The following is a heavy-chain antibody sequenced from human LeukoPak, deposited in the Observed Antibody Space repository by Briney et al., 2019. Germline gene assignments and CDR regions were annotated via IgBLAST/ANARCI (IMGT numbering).Heavy chain of an antibody. D-gene: IGHD6-19*01. V-gene: IGHV3-23*01. Sequence: GGSLRLSCAASGFTFSNYALSWVRQAPGKGLECVSAINGSGGSTYSADSLKGRFTISRDNSKNTLYLQINSLRADDTAVFYCARGGLGSAFDNWGQGTLVTVSS. CDR1: GFTFSNYA. J-gene: IGHJ4*02. CDR3: ARGGLGSAFDN. CDR2: INGSGGST.